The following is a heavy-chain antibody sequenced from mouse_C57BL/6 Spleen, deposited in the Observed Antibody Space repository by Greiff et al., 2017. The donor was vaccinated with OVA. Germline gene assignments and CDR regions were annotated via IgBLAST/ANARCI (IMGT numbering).Heavy chain of an antibody. Sequence: VQLQQSGTVLARPGASVKMSCKTSGYTFTSYWIHWVKQRPGQGLEWIGAIYPGNSDTSYNQKFKGKAKLTAVTSASTAYMELSSLTNEDSAVYYCTSWDLTTVVATGDYWGQGTTLTVSS. V-gene: IGHV1-5*01. D-gene: IGHD1-1*01. CDR1: GYTFTSYW. CDR3: TSWDLTTVVATGDY. CDR2: IYPGNSDT. J-gene: IGHJ2*01.